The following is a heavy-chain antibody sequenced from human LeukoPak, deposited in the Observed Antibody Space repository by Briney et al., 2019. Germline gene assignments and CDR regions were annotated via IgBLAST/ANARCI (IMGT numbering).Heavy chain of an antibody. CDR1: GFIFTNYF. J-gene: IGHJ4*02. D-gene: IGHD3-3*01. CDR3: TRGNYDLGDY. V-gene: IGHV3-49*04. CDR2: IRTKAYGGTT. Sequence: PGGSLRLSCAASGFIFTNYFMSWVRQAPGKGLEWVGFIRTKAYGGTTEYAASVKGRFTISRDDSKSIAYLQMNSLKTEDTAVYYCTRGNYDLGDYWGQGTLVTVSS.